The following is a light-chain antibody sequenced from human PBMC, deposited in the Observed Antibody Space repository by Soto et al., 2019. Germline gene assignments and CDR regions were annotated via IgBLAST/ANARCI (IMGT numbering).Light chain of an antibody. CDR1: QDIRGY. CDR3: QQYEAFPIT. Sequence: DIQMTQSPSSLSASVGDRVTITCQASQDIRGYLNWYQQKPGKPPKLLIYDATNFETGVSKRFSGSGSGTHFTLTILSLQHDDIGTFYCQQYEAFPITFGHGTRVDIK. V-gene: IGKV1-33*01. J-gene: IGKJ5*01. CDR2: DAT.